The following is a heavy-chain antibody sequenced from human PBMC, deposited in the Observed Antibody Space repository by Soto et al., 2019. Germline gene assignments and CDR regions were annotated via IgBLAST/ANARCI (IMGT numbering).Heavy chain of an antibody. CDR2: ISGSGGST. Sequence: GGSLRLSCAASGFTFSSYAMSWVRQAPGKGLEWVSAISGSGGSTYYADSVKGRFTISRDNSKNTLYLQMNSLRAEDTAVYYCAKGGPFGSSSFFGGDYYYMDVWGKGTTVTVSS. CDR1: GFTFSSYA. V-gene: IGHV3-23*01. D-gene: IGHD6-6*01. CDR3: AKGGPFGSSSFFGGDYYYMDV. J-gene: IGHJ6*03.